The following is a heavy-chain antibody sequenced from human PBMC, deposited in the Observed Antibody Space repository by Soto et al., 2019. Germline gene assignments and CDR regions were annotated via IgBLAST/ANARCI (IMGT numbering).Heavy chain of an antibody. CDR2: ISSSGDGT. J-gene: IGHJ6*02. CDR3: AKNGDFWSWGMDV. Sequence: LRLSCAASGFTFSTYALSWVRQAPGKGLEWVSIISSSGDGTYYVDSVKGRFTISRDNSRNTLNLQMNSLRAEDTAVYYCAKNGDFWSWGMDVWGQGTTVTVSS. CDR1: GFTFSTYA. V-gene: IGHV3-23*01. D-gene: IGHD3-3*01.